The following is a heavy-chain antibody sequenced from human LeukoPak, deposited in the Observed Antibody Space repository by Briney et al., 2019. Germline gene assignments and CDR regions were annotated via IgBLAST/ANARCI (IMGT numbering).Heavy chain of an antibody. D-gene: IGHD5-18*01. Sequence: GGSLRLSCAASGFTFSSYEMNWVRQAPGKGLEWVSSISSSSSYIYYADSVKGRFTISRDNAKNSLYLQMNSLRAEDTAVYYCAREGGYSYGEPFDYWGQGTLVTVSS. CDR3: AREGGYSYGEPFDY. CDR2: ISSSSSYI. J-gene: IGHJ4*02. V-gene: IGHV3-21*01. CDR1: GFTFSSYE.